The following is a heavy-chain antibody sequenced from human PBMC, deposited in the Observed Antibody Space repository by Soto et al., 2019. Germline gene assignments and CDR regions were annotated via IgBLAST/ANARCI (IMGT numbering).Heavy chain of an antibody. CDR3: ARVPVLYGDYANYFAY. CDR2: ISSSSSYI. J-gene: IGHJ4*02. D-gene: IGHD4-17*01. V-gene: IGHV3-21*01. CDR1: GFTFSSYS. Sequence: GGSLRLSCAASGFTFSSYSMNWVRQAPGKGLEWVSSISSSSSYIYYADSVKGRFTISRDNAKNSLYLQMNSLRAEDTAVYYCARVPVLYGDYANYFAYWGQGTLVTVSS.